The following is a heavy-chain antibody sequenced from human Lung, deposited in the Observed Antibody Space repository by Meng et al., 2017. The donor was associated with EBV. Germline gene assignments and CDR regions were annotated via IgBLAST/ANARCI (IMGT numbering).Heavy chain of an antibody. D-gene: IGHD3-10*01. CDR1: GFTFSGSA. CDR2: IRSKANNYAT. J-gene: IGHJ4*02. Sequence: VARVGSGGGLVQPGGSLKLSCAASGFTFSGSAMHWVRQASGKGLEWVGRIRSKANNYATSFGASVEGRFTISRDDSNNTAYLQMNSLKTEDTAVYYCTSRSYWGQGTLVTVSS. CDR3: TSRSY. V-gene: IGHV3-73*02.